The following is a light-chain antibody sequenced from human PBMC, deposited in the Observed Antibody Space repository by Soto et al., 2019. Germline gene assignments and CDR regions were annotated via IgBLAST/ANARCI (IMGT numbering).Light chain of an antibody. CDR2: LGS. V-gene: IGKV2-28*01. Sequence: DIVMTQSPLSLPVTPGEPASISCRSSQSLLHSNGYNYLDWYLQKPGQSPQLLIYLGSNRASGVPDRFSGSGSGTDFTLKISRVEAEDVGVYYCMQALPRGITFGQGTRLEIK. J-gene: IGKJ5*01. CDR3: MQALPRGIT. CDR1: QSLLHSNGYNY.